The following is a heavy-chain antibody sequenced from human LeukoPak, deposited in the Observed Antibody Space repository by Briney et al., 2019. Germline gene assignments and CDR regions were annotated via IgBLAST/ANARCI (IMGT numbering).Heavy chain of an antibody. D-gene: IGHD1-26*01. Sequence: GESLKISCRGSGYSFTTYWIGWVRQMPGKGLEWMGIIYPGDSDTRYTPSFQGQVTLSADKSINTAYLQWSSLKASDTAMYYCARSGGNYYSIWGQGTMVTVSS. J-gene: IGHJ3*02. CDR3: ARSGGNYYSI. CDR1: GYSFTTYW. CDR2: IYPGDSDT. V-gene: IGHV5-51*01.